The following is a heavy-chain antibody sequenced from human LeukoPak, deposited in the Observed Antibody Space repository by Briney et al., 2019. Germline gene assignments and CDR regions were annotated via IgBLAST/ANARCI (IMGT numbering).Heavy chain of an antibody. CDR2: IKQDASEK. D-gene: IGHD4-17*01. CDR3: ARDKLSYGDSPDAFDI. V-gene: IGHV3-7*01. J-gene: IGHJ3*02. CDR1: GFTFSTYW. Sequence: GGSLRLSCAASGFTFSTYWMSWVRQAPGEGPERVANIKQDASEKYYVDSVKGRFTISRDNAKNSVYLQMNSLRAEHTAVYYCARDKLSYGDSPDAFDIWGQGTMVTVSS.